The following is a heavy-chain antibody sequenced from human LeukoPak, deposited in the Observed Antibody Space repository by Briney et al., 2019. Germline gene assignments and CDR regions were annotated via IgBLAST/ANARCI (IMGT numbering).Heavy chain of an antibody. D-gene: IGHD2-2*01. Sequence: SETLSLTCAVSGDSISAYCWTWIRQPAGKGLEWIGRVCTSGISNYNPSLVSRVTMSLDTSKKQFSLKLTSVTAADTAVYYCARGIVVVPAALSNYYMDVWGKGTTVTVSS. V-gene: IGHV4-4*07. CDR1: GDSISAYC. CDR2: VCTSGIS. J-gene: IGHJ6*03. CDR3: ARGIVVVPAALSNYYMDV.